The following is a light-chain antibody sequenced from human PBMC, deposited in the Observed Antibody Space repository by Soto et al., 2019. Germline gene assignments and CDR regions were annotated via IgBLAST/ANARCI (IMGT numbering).Light chain of an antibody. CDR3: QKYNSGLIT. J-gene: IGKJ5*01. CDR2: GAS. CDR1: QSVSNDF. Sequence: EIVLTQSPVILSLSPGERATLSCRASQSVSNDFLAWYQQKPGQAPRLLIYGASTRATDVPDRFSGSGSGADFTLTISSLQPEDVAIYYCQKYNSGLITFGQGTRLEIK. V-gene: IGKV3-20*01.